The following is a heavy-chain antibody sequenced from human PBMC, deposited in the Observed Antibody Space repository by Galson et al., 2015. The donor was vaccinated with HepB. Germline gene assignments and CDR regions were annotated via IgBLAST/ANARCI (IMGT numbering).Heavy chain of an antibody. CDR3: GMSYDETSAYRPADY. CDR1: GFTFSSHW. D-gene: IGHD3-22*01. Sequence: SLRLSCAASGFTFSSHWMSWVRQAPGKGLEWVAKIKQDGSEKYYVDSVKGRFTISRDNAKNSLYLQMNSLRAEDTAVYYCGMSYDETSAYRPADYWGQGILVIVSS. V-gene: IGHV3-7*01. J-gene: IGHJ4*02. CDR2: IKQDGSEK.